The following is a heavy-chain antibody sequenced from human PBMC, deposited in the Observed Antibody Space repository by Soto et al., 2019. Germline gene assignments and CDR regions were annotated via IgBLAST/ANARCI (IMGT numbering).Heavy chain of an antibody. Sequence: GGSLRLSCAASGFTFSSYAMSWVRQAPGKGLEWVSAISGSGGSTYYADSVKGRFTISRDNSKNTLYLQMNSLRAEDTAVYYCAARGIAAAGTRTKSGWLDPWGQGTLVTVSS. CDR2: ISGSGGST. J-gene: IGHJ5*02. CDR3: AARGIAAAGTRTKSGWLDP. CDR1: GFTFSSYA. D-gene: IGHD6-13*01. V-gene: IGHV3-23*01.